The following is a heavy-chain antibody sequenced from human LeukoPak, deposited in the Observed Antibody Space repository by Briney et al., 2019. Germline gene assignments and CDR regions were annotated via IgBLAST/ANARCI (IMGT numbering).Heavy chain of an antibody. J-gene: IGHJ4*02. D-gene: IGHD4/OR15-4a*01. Sequence: ASVKVSCKASGYTFTSYYMHWVRQAPGQGLEWMGIINPNGGSTTYAQKFQGRVTMTRDTSTSTLYMELSSLRSEDTAVYYCARGGLVPGALDYWGQGTLVTVSS. V-gene: IGHV1-46*01. CDR3: ARGGLVPGALDY. CDR2: INPNGGST. CDR1: GYTFTSYY.